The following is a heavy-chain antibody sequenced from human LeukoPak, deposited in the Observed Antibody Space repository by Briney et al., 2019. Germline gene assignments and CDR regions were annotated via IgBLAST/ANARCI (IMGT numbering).Heavy chain of an antibody. CDR2: IYPGDSDT. J-gene: IGHJ5*02. CDR1: GYSFTSYW. Sequence: GASLKISCKGSGYSFTSYWIGWVRQMPGKGLEWMGIIYPGDSDTRYSPSFQGQVTISADKSISTAYLQWSSLKASDTAMYYCARRRAAAGTLNWFDPWGQGTLVTVSS. V-gene: IGHV5-51*01. D-gene: IGHD6-13*01. CDR3: ARRRAAAGTLNWFDP.